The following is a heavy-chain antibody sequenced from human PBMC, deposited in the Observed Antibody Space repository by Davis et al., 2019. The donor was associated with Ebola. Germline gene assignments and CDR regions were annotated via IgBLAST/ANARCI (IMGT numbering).Heavy chain of an antibody. CDR3: VSGYSGYDPSTYYYYGMDV. Sequence: GGSLRLSCTASGFTFGDYAMSWVRQAPGKGLEWVSVIYSGGSTYYADSVKGRFTISRDNSKNTLYLQMNSLRAEDTAVYYCVSGYSGYDPSTYYYYGMDVWGKGTTVTVSS. V-gene: IGHV3-53*01. CDR1: GFTFGDYA. D-gene: IGHD5-12*01. CDR2: IYSGGST. J-gene: IGHJ6*04.